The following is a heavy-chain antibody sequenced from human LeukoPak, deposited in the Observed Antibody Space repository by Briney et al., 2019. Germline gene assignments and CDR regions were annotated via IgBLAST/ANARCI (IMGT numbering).Heavy chain of an antibody. CDR2: IKQDGSEN. CDR1: GFTFSSYS. J-gene: IGHJ4*02. V-gene: IGHV3-7*01. CDR3: ARLGETGYRPGDY. Sequence: GGSLRLSCAASGFTFSSYSMNWVRQAPGKGLEWVASIKQDGSENHYVDSVKGRFTISRDNARNSLYLQMNSLRAEDSALYYCARLGETGYRPGDYWGQGTPVTVSS. D-gene: IGHD5-24*01.